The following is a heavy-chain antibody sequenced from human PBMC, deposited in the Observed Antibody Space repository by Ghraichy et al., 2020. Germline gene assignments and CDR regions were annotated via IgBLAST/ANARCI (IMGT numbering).Heavy chain of an antibody. Sequence: GVLNISCAASGFTFSSYAMSWVRQAPGKGLEWVSGISNSEGSTYYADSVKGRFTISRDNSKNTLYLQMNSLRAEDTAVYYCAKVLGGSYYFGYYYYYGMDVWGQGTTVAVSS. V-gene: IGHV3-23*01. CDR1: GFTFSSYA. J-gene: IGHJ6*02. CDR2: ISNSEGST. D-gene: IGHD1-26*01. CDR3: AKVLGGSYYFGYYYYYGMDV.